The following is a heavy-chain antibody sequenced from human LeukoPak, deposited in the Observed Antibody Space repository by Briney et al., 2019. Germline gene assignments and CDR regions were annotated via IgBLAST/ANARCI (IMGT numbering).Heavy chain of an antibody. D-gene: IGHD3-9*01. CDR2: IYWNDDN. CDR1: GFSLSTYGVG. CDR3: AHSSYDILTGYGPRGHFDY. V-gene: IGHV2-5*01. J-gene: IGHJ4*02. Sequence: SGPTLVKPTQTLTLTCTFSGFSLSTYGVGVGWIRQPPGKALEWLALIYWNDDNRYSPSLKSRLTITKDTSKNQVVLRMTNMDPVDTATYYCAHSSYDILTGYGPRGHFDYWGQGTLVTVSS.